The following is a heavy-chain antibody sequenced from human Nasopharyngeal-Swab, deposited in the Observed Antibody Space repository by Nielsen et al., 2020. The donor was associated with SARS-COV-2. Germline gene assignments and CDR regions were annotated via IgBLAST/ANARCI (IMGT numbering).Heavy chain of an antibody. CDR3: AKTSYEVLYQGLVDY. J-gene: IGHJ4*02. CDR2: TSYQGSNI. D-gene: IGHD2-2*02. V-gene: IGHV3-30*18. CDR1: GFTFSRYG. Sequence: GESLKISCVASGFTFSRYGMHWVRQAPGKGLEWVAITSYQGSNIYYADSVKGRFTISRDNSKNTLYLQMNSLRAEDTAMYYCAKTSYEVLYQGLVDYWGQGTLVTVSS.